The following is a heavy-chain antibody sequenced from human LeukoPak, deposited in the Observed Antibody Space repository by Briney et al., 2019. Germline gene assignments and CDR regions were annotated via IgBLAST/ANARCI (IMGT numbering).Heavy chain of an antibody. V-gene: IGHV4-30-2*01. J-gene: IGHJ5*02. CDR3: ARVHYNFASGGSDGWFDP. CDR2: FYHSGNT. CDR1: GGSITTGGYS. Sequence: SETLSLTCEVSGGSITTGGYSWSWIRQPPGKGLEWLGSFYHSGNTYYNPSLESRVSMSVDASKNQLSLKVTSVTAADTAVYYCARVHYNFASGGSDGWFDPWGQGSLVIVSS. D-gene: IGHD3/OR15-3a*01.